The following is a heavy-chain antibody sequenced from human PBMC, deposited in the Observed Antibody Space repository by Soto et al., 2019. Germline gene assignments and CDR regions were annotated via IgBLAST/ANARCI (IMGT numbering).Heavy chain of an antibody. Sequence: SETLSLTCTVSGGSISSSSYYWGWIRQPPGKGLEWIGSIYYSGSTYYNPSLKSRVTISVDTSKNQFSLKLSSVTAADTAVYYCAAVDTAMVDYYYYGMDVWGQGTTVTVSS. J-gene: IGHJ6*02. CDR3: AAVDTAMVDYYYYGMDV. CDR1: GGSISSSSYY. D-gene: IGHD5-18*01. CDR2: IYYSGST. V-gene: IGHV4-39*01.